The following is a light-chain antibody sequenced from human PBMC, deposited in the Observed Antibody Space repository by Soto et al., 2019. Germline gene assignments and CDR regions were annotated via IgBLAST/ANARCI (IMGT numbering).Light chain of an antibody. CDR3: SSYTSSSAFVV. Sequence: QSALTQPASVSGSPGQSITVSCTGTSSDVGSYKSVSWYQQYPGKAPTLMIYEVSNRPSGVSNRFSGSKSGNTASLTISGLQAEYEADYYCSSYTSSSAFVVFGGGTKVTVL. J-gene: IGLJ2*01. CDR1: SSDVGSYKS. CDR2: EVS. V-gene: IGLV2-14*01.